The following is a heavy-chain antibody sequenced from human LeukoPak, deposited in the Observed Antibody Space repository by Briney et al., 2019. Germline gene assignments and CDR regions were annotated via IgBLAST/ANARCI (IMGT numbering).Heavy chain of an antibody. V-gene: IGHV1-2*02. CDR2: INPNSGGT. CDR1: GYTFTGYY. D-gene: IGHD2-2*01. J-gene: IGHJ4*02. CDR3: ARERYCSSTSCSIYDH. Sequence: ASVKVSCKASGYTFTGYYMHWVRQAPGQGLEWMGWINPNSGGTNYAQKFQGRVTMTRDTSISTAYMELSRLRSDDTAVYYCARERYCSSTSCSIYDHWGQGTLVTVSS.